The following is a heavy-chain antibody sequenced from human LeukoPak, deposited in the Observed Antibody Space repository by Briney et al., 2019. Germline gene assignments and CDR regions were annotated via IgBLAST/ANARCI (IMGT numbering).Heavy chain of an antibody. J-gene: IGHJ5*02. Sequence: ASVKVSCKASGGTFSSYTISWVRQAPGQGLEWMGRIIPILGIANYAQKFQGRVTITADKSTSTAYMKLSSLRSEDTAVYYCAREGYYDSRARADWFDPWGQGTLVTVSS. CDR3: AREGYYDSRARADWFDP. V-gene: IGHV1-69*04. D-gene: IGHD3-22*01. CDR1: GGTFSSYT. CDR2: IIPILGIA.